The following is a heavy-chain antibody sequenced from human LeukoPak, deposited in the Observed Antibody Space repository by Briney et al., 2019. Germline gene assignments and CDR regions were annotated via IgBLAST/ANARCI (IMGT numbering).Heavy chain of an antibody. Sequence: PSETLSLTCAVYGGSFSGYYWSWIRQPPGKGLEWIGEINHSGSTNYNPSLKSRVTISVDTSKNQFPLKLSSVTAADTAVYYCARGFGSWGQGTLVTVSS. V-gene: IGHV4-34*01. D-gene: IGHD1-26*01. CDR2: INHSGST. CDR1: GGSFSGYY. J-gene: IGHJ4*02. CDR3: ARGFGS.